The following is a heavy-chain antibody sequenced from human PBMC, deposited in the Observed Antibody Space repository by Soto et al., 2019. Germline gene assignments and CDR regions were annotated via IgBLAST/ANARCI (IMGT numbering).Heavy chain of an antibody. D-gene: IGHD2-15*01. CDR3: ARGVGLRTYFYYYGLDV. CDR1: GGSISTYY. Sequence: QVQLQESGPGLVKPSETLSLTCTVSGGSISTYYWSWIRQPPGKGLEWIGYIYYSGSTDYNPSLKSRVTMSVDTSKDQFSLKLRSVTAADTAVYFCARGVGLRTYFYYYGLDVWGQVTTVTVSS. J-gene: IGHJ6*02. CDR2: IYYSGST. V-gene: IGHV4-59*01.